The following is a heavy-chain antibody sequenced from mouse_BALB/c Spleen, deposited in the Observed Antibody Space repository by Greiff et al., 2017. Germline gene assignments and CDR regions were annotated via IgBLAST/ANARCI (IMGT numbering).Heavy chain of an antibody. V-gene: IGHV5-6-3*01. CDR3: ARDGYYPRYYFDY. Sequence: EVQLVESGGGLVQPGGSLKLSCAASGFTFSSYGMSWVRQTPDKRLELVATINSNGGSTYYPDSVKGRFTISRDNAKNTLYLQMSSLKSEDTAMYYCARDGYYPRYYFDYWGQGTTLTVSS. CDR2: INSNGGST. CDR1: GFTFSSYG. J-gene: IGHJ2*01. D-gene: IGHD2-3*01.